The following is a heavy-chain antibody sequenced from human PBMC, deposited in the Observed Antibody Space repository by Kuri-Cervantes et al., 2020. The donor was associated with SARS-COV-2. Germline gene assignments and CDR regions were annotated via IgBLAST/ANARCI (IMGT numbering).Heavy chain of an antibody. V-gene: IGHV3-15*01. CDR1: GFTFSNTW. CDR2: IKSKTDGGTT. CDR3: TTDPPPYCSGGSCYQRNYYYYYGMDV. Sequence: GGSLRLSCAASGFTFSNTWMSWVRQAPGKGLEWVGRIKSKTDGGTTDYAAPVKGRFTISRDDSKNTLYLQMNSLKTEDTAVYYCTTDPPPYCSGGSCYQRNYYYYYGMDVWGQGTTVTVSS. D-gene: IGHD2-15*01. J-gene: IGHJ6*02.